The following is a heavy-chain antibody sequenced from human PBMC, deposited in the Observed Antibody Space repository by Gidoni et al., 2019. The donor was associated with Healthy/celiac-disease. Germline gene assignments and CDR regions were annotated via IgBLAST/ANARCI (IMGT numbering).Heavy chain of an antibody. J-gene: IGHJ4*02. V-gene: IGHV4-39*01. CDR3: ARQVAALDY. D-gene: IGHD6-6*01. Sequence: WIGSIYYSGSTYYNPSLKSRVTISVDTSKNQFSLKLSSVTAADTAVYYCARQVAALDYWGQGTLVTVSS. CDR2: IYYSGST.